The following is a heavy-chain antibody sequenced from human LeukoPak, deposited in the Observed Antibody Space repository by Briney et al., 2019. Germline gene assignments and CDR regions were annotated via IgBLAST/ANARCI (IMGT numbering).Heavy chain of an antibody. CDR3: AKGLYSSFPAYFDY. J-gene: IGHJ4*02. CDR2: ISYDGSNK. CDR1: GFTFSSYG. D-gene: IGHD6-6*01. Sequence: PGGSLRLSCAASGFTFSSYGMHWVRQAPGKGLEWVAVISYDGSNKYYADSVKGRFTISRDNSKNTLYLQMNSLRAEDTAVYYCAKGLYSSFPAYFDYWGQGTLVTVSS. V-gene: IGHV3-30*18.